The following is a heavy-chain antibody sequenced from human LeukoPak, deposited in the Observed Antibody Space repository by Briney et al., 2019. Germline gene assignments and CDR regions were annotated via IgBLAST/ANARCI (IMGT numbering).Heavy chain of an antibody. Sequence: SETLSLTCAVSGGSISSSNWWSWVRPPPGKGLEWIGEIYHSGSTNYNPSLKSRVTISVDKSKNQFSLKLSSVTAADTAVYYCARDGPTVVTDYYYYGMDVWGQGTTVTVSS. J-gene: IGHJ6*02. V-gene: IGHV4-4*02. D-gene: IGHD4-23*01. CDR1: GGSISSSNW. CDR3: ARDGPTVVTDYYYYGMDV. CDR2: IYHSGST.